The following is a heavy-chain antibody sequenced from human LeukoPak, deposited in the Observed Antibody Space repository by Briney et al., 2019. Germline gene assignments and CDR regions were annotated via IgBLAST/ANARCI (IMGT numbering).Heavy chain of an antibody. Sequence: PSQTLSLTCTVSGGSISSGSYYWSWIRQPAGKGLEWIGRIYTSGSTNYNPSLKSRVTISVDTSKNQFSLKLSSVTAADTAVYYCATENSGRGGRCLDYWGQGTLVTVSS. J-gene: IGHJ4*02. D-gene: IGHD1-26*01. V-gene: IGHV4-61*02. CDR3: ATENSGRGGRCLDY. CDR2: IYTSGST. CDR1: GGSISSGSYY.